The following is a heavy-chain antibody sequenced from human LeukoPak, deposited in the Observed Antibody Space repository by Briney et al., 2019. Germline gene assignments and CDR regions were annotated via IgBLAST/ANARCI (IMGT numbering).Heavy chain of an antibody. CDR3: ARQVSRWLHHFDY. CDR2: IYYSGST. V-gene: IGHV4-39*01. CDR1: GGSISSSSYY. J-gene: IGHJ4*02. Sequence: SETLSLTCTVSGGSISSSSYYWGWIRQPPGKGLEWIGSIYYSGSTCYNPSLKSRVTISVDTSKNQFSLKLSSVTAADTAVYYCARQVSRWLHHFDYWGQGTLVTVSS. D-gene: IGHD5-24*01.